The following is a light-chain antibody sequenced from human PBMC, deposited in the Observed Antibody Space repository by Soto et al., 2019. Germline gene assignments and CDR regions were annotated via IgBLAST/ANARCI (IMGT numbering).Light chain of an antibody. CDR3: QQYYSTPPLT. Sequence: DIVMTQSPDSLAVSLGERATINCKSSQSVLYSSNNENYLAWYQQKPGQPPKLLIYWASTRESGVPDRFSGSGSGTDFTLTISSQQAEDVAVYYCQQYYSTPPLTFGGGTKVEIK. V-gene: IGKV4-1*01. CDR1: QSVLYSSNNENY. J-gene: IGKJ4*01. CDR2: WAS.